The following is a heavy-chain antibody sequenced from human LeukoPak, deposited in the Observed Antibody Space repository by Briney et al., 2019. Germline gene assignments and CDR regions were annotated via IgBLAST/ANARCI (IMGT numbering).Heavy chain of an antibody. D-gene: IGHD4-17*01. J-gene: IGHJ3*02. CDR2: ISYDGSNK. CDR1: GFTFSSYA. V-gene: IGHV3-30*04. CDR3: ARDWATVTTLPLFAFDI. Sequence: GGSLRLSCAASGFTFSSYAMHWVRQAPGKGLEWVAVISYDGSNKYYADSVKGRFTISRDNSKNTLYLQMNSLRAEDTAVYYCARDWATVTTLPLFAFDIWGQGTMVTVSS.